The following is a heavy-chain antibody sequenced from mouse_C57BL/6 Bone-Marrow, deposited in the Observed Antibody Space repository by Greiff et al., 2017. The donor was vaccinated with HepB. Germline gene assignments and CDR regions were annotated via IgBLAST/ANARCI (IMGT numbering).Heavy chain of an antibody. CDR2: IDPENGDT. V-gene: IGHV14-4*01. Sequence: EVHLVESGAELVRPGASVKLSCTASGFNIKDDYMHWVKQRPEQGLEWIGWIDPENGDTEYASKFQGKATITADTSSNTAYLQLSSLTSEDTAVYYCTTYQFAYWGQGTLVTVSA. J-gene: IGHJ3*01. CDR3: TTYQFAY. CDR1: GFNIKDDY.